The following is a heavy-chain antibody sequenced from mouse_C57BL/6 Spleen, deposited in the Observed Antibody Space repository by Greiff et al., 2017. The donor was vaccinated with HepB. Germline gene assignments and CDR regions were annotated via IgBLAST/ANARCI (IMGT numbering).Heavy chain of an antibody. CDR1: GYTFTSYW. D-gene: IGHD2-1*01. V-gene: IGHV1-64*01. Sequence: VQLQQSGAELVKPGASVKLSCKASGYTFTSYWMHWVKQRPGQGLEWIGMIHPNSGSTNYNEKFKSKATLTVDKSSSTAYMQLSSLTSEDSAVYYCARPLYYGNYDAMDYWGQGTSVTVSS. CDR2: IHPNSGST. CDR3: ARPLYYGNYDAMDY. J-gene: IGHJ4*01.